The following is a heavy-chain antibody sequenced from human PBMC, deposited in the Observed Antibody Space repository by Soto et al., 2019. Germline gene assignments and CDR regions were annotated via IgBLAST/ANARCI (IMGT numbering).Heavy chain of an antibody. CDR2: IYYSATT. CDR1: GGSISSGGNY. D-gene: IGHD3-22*01. J-gene: IGHJ4*02. V-gene: IGHV4-31*03. Sequence: PSETLSLTCTVSGGSISSGGNYWSWIRQHPGKGLEWIGYIYYSATTYFNPSLKSRVTISLDTSKNQFSLRLTSVTAADMAVYYCARGRGDSSGLFFDYWVQGTLVTVSS. CDR3: ARGRGDSSGLFFDY.